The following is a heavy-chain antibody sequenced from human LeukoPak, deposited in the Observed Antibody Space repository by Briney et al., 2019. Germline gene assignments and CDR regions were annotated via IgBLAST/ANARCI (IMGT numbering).Heavy chain of an antibody. CDR3: ARRMDIVAVLEAFDI. J-gene: IGHJ3*02. CDR1: GYTFTSYY. D-gene: IGHD2-15*01. V-gene: IGHV1-46*01. Sequence: ASVKVSCKASGYTFTSYYMHWVRQAPGQGLEWMGIINPSGGSTSYAQKFQGRVTMTRDMSTSTVYMELSSLRSEDTAVYYCARRMDIVAVLEAFDIWGQGTMVTVSS. CDR2: INPSGGST.